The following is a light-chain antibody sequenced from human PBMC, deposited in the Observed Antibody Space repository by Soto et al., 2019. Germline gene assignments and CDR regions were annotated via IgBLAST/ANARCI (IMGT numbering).Light chain of an antibody. CDR1: QDISNY. CDR3: QQYDNLGFT. CDR2: YAS. V-gene: IGKV1-33*01. Sequence: DIQMTQSPSSLSASVGDRVTITCQASQDISNYLNWYQQKPGKAPKLLIYYASNLETGVPSRFSGSGSGTDFTFTISSLQPEDIATYYCQQYDNLGFTFGPGTKVDIK. J-gene: IGKJ3*01.